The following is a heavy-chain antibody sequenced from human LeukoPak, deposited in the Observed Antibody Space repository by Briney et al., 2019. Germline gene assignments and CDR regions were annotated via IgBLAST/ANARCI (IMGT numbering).Heavy chain of an antibody. CDR1: GYTFTGYY. D-gene: IGHD5-12*01. CDR3: TRDRGYDYFFDY. CDR2: INPNSGGT. J-gene: IGHJ4*02. V-gene: IGHV1-2*06. Sequence: ASVTVSCKASGYTFTGYYMHWVRQAPGQGLEWMGRINPNSGGTNYAQKFQGRVTMTRDTSISTAYMELSRLRSDDTAVYYSTRDRGYDYFFDYWGQGTLVTVSS.